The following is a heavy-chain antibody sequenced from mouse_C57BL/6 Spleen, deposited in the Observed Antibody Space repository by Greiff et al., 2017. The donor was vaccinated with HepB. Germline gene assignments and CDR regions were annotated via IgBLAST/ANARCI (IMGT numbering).Heavy chain of an antibody. CDR1: GYTFTSYW. CDR3: ARGGSTMVTGFAY. Sequence: VQLQQPGTELVKPGASVKLSCKASGYTFTSYWMHRVKQRPGQGLEWIGNINPSNGGTNYNEKFKSKATLTVDKSSSTAYMQLSSLTSEDSAVYYCARGGSTMVTGFAYWGQGTLVTVSA. D-gene: IGHD2-2*01. CDR2: INPSNGGT. V-gene: IGHV1-53*01. J-gene: IGHJ3*01.